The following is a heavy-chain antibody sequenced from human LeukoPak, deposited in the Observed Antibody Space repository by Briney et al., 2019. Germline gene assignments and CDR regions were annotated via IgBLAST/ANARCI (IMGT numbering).Heavy chain of an antibody. J-gene: IGHJ6*02. CDR2: ISAYNGNT. D-gene: IGHD2-15*01. V-gene: IGHV1-18*01. CDR1: GYTFTSYG. Sequence: ASVKVSCKASGYTFTSYGISWVRQAPGQGLEWMGWISAYNGNTNYAQKLQGRVTMTTDTSTSTAYMELGSLRSDDTAVYYCARDLAELSRYCSGGSCYYGMDVWGQGTTVTVSS. CDR3: ARDLAELSRYCSGGSCYYGMDV.